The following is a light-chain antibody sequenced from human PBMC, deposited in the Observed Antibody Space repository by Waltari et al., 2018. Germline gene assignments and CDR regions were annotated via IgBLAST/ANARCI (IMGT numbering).Light chain of an antibody. CDR2: GVS. Sequence: QSALTQPASVSGSPGQSVTNFCAGTSNDVGGYNSVSWYQEHPGQAPRVIIYGVSDRPSGVSDRFSGSKSGNTASLTISGLQAEDEADYYCSSQSSNDVVLFGGGTKLTVL. CDR1: SNDVGGYNS. CDR3: SSQSSNDVVL. V-gene: IGLV2-14*01. J-gene: IGLJ2*01.